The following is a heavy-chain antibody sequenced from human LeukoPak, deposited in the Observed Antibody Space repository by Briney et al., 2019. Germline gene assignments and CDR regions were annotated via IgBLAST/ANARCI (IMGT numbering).Heavy chain of an antibody. V-gene: IGHV4-39*07. Sequence: SETLSLTCTVSGGSISTSSYYWSWIRQPPGKGMEWIGEINHSGSTNYNPSLKSRVTISVDTSKNQFSLKLSSVTAADAAVYYCARVLSGKPWVRGPRYYFDYWGQGTLVTVSS. D-gene: IGHD1-14*01. J-gene: IGHJ4*02. CDR1: GGSISTSSYY. CDR2: INHSGST. CDR3: ARVLSGKPWVRGPRYYFDY.